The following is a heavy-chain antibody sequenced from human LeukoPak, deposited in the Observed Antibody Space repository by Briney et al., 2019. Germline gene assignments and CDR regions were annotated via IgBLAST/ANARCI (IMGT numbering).Heavy chain of an antibody. CDR2: IYSGGNT. V-gene: IGHV3-53*01. J-gene: IGHJ4*02. CDR1: GFSVSNYY. Sequence: GGSLRLSCAASGFSVSNYYMSWVRQASGKGLEWVSVIYSGGNTYYTDSVKGRFTISRDNPKNTLFLQMGSLRGEDAAVYYCARCYYDGSGFYYYFDYWGQGTLVTVSS. CDR3: ARCYYDGSGFYYYFDY. D-gene: IGHD3-22*01.